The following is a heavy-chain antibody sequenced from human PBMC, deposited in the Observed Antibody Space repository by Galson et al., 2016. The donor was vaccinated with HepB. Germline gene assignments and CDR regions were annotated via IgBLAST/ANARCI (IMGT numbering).Heavy chain of an antibody. CDR3: AKTLNPSRRIGGWFYLGKDV. D-gene: IGHD6-19*01. CDR2: IIPKFATA. CDR1: GGTFSNYG. Sequence: SVKVSCKASGGTFSNYGITWVRQAPGQGLEWMGGIIPKFATANYAERFQGRVTITADASTGTANMEMSSLRSEDTAVYYWAKTLNPSRRIGGWFYLGKDVRGQGTTVTVSS. J-gene: IGHJ6*02. V-gene: IGHV1-69*13.